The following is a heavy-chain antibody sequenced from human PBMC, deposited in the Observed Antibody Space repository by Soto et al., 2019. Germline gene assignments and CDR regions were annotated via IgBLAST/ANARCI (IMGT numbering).Heavy chain of an antibody. J-gene: IGHJ6*02. V-gene: IGHV1-58*01. CDR3: GAVFWACGMAA. D-gene: IGHD3-3*01. Sequence: PVNGSCKATVLTFLRPAVEGFRQSGRQRLYWIRWIVVGSGNTNYAQKFQERVTITRDMSKSTAYMELSSLSSEDTGVCYCGAVFWACGMAAWCQGITVTV. CDR2: IVVGSGNT. CDR1: VLTFLRPA.